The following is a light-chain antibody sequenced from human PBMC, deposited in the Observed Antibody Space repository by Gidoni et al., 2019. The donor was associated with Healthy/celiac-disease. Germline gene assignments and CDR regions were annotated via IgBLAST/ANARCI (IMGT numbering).Light chain of an antibody. CDR1: QSVSSY. Sequence: EIVLTQSPATLFLSPGERATLSCRASQSVSSYLAWYQQKPGQAPRLLIYDASNRATGIPARFSGSGSGTDFTLTISSLEPEDFAVYYCQQRSNWPRTFXQXTKLXIK. V-gene: IGKV3-11*01. J-gene: IGKJ2*01. CDR3: QQRSNWPRT. CDR2: DAS.